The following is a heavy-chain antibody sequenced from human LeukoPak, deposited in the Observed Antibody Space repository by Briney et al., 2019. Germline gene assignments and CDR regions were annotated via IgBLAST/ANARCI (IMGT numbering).Heavy chain of an antibody. CDR3: AWGTDMDV. J-gene: IGHJ6*03. Sequence: SETLSLTCAVYGGSFSGYYWSWIRQPPGKGLEWIGEINHIGSTNYNPSLKSRVTISVDTSNNHFSLKLSSVTAADTAVYYCAWGTDMDVWGKGTTVTVSS. D-gene: IGHD3-16*01. CDR1: GGSFSGYY. V-gene: IGHV4-34*01. CDR2: INHIGST.